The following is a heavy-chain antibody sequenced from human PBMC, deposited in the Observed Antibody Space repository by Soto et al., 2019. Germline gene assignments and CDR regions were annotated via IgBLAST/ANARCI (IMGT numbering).Heavy chain of an antibody. Sequence: EVQLLESGGGLVQPGGSLRLSCAASGFTFSSYAMSWVRQAPGKGLEWVSVISGSDDSTYYADSVKGQFTISRDNSKKSLYRQMNSLRADATAVYYCAKMSSSFTFDSWGQGTLFTVSS. CDR1: GFTFSSYA. J-gene: IGHJ4*02. CDR3: AKMSSSFTFDS. V-gene: IGHV3-23*01. CDR2: ISGSDDST. D-gene: IGHD6-6*01.